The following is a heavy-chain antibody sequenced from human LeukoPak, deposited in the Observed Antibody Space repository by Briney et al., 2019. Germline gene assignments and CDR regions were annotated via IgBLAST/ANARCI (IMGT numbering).Heavy chain of an antibody. CDR3: ARDRGYYYYYGMAV. J-gene: IGHJ6*02. CDR1: GFTVSSNY. V-gene: IGHV3-66*01. D-gene: IGHD3-10*01. Sequence: GGSLRLSCAASGFTVSSNYMRWVRQAPGKGLEWVSVIYSGGSTYYADSVKGRFTISRDNSKNTLYLQMNSLRAEDTAVYYCARDRGYYYYYGMAVWGQGTTVTVSS. CDR2: IYSGGST.